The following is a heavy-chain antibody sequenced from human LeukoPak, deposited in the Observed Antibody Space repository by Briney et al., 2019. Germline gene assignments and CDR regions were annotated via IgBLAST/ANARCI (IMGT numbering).Heavy chain of an antibody. V-gene: IGHV1-2*02. CDR3: ASSGYYTYYFDY. J-gene: IGHJ4*02. CDR1: GGTFSSYA. D-gene: IGHD3-3*01. Sequence: ASVKVSCKASGGTFSSYAISWVRQAPGQGLEWMGWINPNSGGTNYAQKFQGRVTMTRDTSISTAYMELSRLRSDDTAVYYCASSGYYTYYFDYWGQGTLVTVSS. CDR2: INPNSGGT.